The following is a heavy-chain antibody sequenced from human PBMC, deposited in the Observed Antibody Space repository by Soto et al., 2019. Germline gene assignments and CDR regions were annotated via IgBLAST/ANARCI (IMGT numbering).Heavy chain of an antibody. Sequence: SETLSLTCAVCGGSFSGYYWSWILQPPGNGLEWIRGINHSGSSNYNPSLKSRFTMSVDTSKNQFSLKMSSVTAADTAMYYCARGSTSYYYDSSGSLDYWGQGTLVTVSS. D-gene: IGHD3-22*01. J-gene: IGHJ4*02. V-gene: IGHV4-34*01. CDR1: GGSFSGYY. CDR3: ARGSTSYYYDSSGSLDY. CDR2: INHSGSS.